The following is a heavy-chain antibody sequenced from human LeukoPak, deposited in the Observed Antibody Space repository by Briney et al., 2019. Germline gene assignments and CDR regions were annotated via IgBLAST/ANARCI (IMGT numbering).Heavy chain of an antibody. CDR3: ARVKRESGYSSPIGLDY. CDR2: IYYSGST. V-gene: IGHV4-39*01. Sequence: PSETLSLTCTVSGGSISSSSYYWGWIRQPPGKGLEWIGSIYYSGSTYYNPSLKSRVTISVDTSKNQFSLKLSSVTAADTAVYYCARVKRESGYSSPIGLDYWGQGTLVTVSS. J-gene: IGHJ4*02. CDR1: GGSISSSSYY. D-gene: IGHD6-13*01.